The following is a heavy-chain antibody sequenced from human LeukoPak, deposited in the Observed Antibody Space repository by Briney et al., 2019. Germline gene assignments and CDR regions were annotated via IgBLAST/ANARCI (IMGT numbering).Heavy chain of an antibody. V-gene: IGHV3-53*01. J-gene: IGHJ4*02. CDR2: IYSGGST. CDR1: GFTVSSNY. CDR3: ARVEDTAMVFDY. D-gene: IGHD5-18*01. Sequence: GGSLRLSCAASGFTVSSNYMSWVRQAPGKGLEWASVIYSGGSTYYADSVKGRFTISRDNSKNALYLQMNSLRAEDTAVYYCARVEDTAMVFDYWGQGTLVTVSS.